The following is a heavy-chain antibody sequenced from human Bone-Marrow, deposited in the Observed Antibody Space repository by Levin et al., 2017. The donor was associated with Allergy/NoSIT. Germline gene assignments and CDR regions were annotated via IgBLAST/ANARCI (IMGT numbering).Heavy chain of an antibody. CDR2: ISGSGTST. CDR3: AKEWDPWGLFDY. Sequence: QSGGSLRLSCAASGFTFNNYAMSWVRQAPGKGLEWVSAISGSGTSTYYADSVKGRFTISRDTSKSTLYLQMNSLRAEDTAVYYCAKEWDPWGLFDYWGQGTLVSVSS. CDR1: GFTFNNYA. J-gene: IGHJ4*02. D-gene: IGHD1-26*01. V-gene: IGHV3-23*01.